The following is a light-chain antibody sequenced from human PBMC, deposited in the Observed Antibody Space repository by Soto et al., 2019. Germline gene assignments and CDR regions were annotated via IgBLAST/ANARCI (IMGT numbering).Light chain of an antibody. CDR2: DVS. Sequence: QSVLTQPASVSGSPGQSITISCTGTSSDVGGYNYVSWYQQHPGKAPKLMIYDVSNRPSGVSNRFSGSKSGNTASLTISGLQAEDEADYYCSSYTSSKRVFGNGTKVTV. J-gene: IGLJ1*01. CDR1: SSDVGGYNY. V-gene: IGLV2-14*01. CDR3: SSYTSSKRV.